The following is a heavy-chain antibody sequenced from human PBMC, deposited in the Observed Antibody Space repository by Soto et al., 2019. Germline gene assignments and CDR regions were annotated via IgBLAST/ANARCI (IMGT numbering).Heavy chain of an antibody. CDR1: GFTFSNNW. CDR3: ARSLSESTVTPAVLYYYYGMDV. J-gene: IGHJ6*02. CDR2: IKYDGSNK. V-gene: IGHV3-30*03. D-gene: IGHD4-17*01. Sequence: PGGSLRLSCAASGFTFSNNWMRWVRQAPGKGLEWVAEIKYDGSNKYYADSVKGRFTISRDTSKNTLYLQMNSLRAEDTAVYYGARSLSESTVTPAVLYYYYGMDVWGQGTTVTVS.